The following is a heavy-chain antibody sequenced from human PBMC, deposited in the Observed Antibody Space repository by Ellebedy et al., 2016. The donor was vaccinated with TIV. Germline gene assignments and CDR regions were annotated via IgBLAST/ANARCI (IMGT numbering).Heavy chain of an antibody. CDR1: GYTFTSYD. CDR2: MNPNSGNT. J-gene: IGHJ6*03. D-gene: IGHD3-3*01. V-gene: IGHV1-8*01. CDR3: ARTPVRDDFWSGYWNYYYHYMDV. Sequence: ASVKVSXXASGYTFTSYDINWVRKATGQGLEWMGWMNPNSGNTGYAQKFQGRVTMTRNTSISTAYMELSSLRSEDTAVYYCARTPVRDDFWSGYWNYYYHYMDVWGKGTTVTVSS.